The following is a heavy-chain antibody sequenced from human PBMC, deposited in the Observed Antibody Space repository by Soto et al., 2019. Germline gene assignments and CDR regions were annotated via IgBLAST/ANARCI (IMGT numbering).Heavy chain of an antibody. J-gene: IGHJ4*02. CDR3: ARDKITGLFXY. CDR2: IYHSGST. Sequence: PSETLALTCAVSGGAISSSNWWSWVRQPPGKGLEWIGEIYHSGSTNYNPSLKSRVTISVDKSKNQFSLKLSSVTAADTAVYYSARDKITGLFXYWGQGTLVXVSS. CDR1: GGAISSSNW. V-gene: IGHV4-4*02. D-gene: IGHD2-8*02.